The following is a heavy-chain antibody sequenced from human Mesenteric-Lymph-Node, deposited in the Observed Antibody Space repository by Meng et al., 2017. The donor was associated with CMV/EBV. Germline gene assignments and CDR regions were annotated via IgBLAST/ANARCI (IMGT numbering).Heavy chain of an antibody. CDR1: GFTFSTYD. J-gene: IGHJ4*02. D-gene: IGHD3-22*01. V-gene: IGHV3-21*01. CDR3: ARGGVDYDGSAYYFGDY. Sequence: GGSLRLSCAASGFTFSTYDMHWVRQATGKGLEWVSSISSGRTYIKYADSMKGRFTISRDNAKNSLYLQMNSLRAEDTAVYYCARGGVDYDGSAYYFGDYWGQGTLVTVSS. CDR2: ISSGRTYI.